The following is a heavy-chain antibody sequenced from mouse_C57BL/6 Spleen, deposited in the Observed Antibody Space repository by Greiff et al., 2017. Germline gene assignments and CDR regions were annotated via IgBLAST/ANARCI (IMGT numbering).Heavy chain of an antibody. D-gene: IGHD1-2*01. J-gene: IGHJ2*01. CDR1: GFTFSSYG. CDR3: ARQGTTAYYFDY. CDR2: ISSGGSYT. Sequence: EVHLVESGGDLVKPGGSLKLSCAASGFTFSSYGMSWVRQTPDKRLEWVATISSGGSYTYYPDSVKGRFTISRDNAKNTLYLQMSSLKSEDTAMYYCARQGTTAYYFDYWGQGTTLTVSS. V-gene: IGHV5-6*01.